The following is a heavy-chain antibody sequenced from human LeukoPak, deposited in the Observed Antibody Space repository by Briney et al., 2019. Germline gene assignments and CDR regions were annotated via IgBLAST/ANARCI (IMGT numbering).Heavy chain of an antibody. J-gene: IGHJ6*02. CDR3: AISGRLYGMDV. Sequence: SKTLSLTCTVSGGSISSYYWSWIRQPPGKGLEWIGYIYYSGSTNYNPSLKSRVAISVDTSKNQFSLKLSSVTAADTAVYYCAISGRLYGMDVWGQGTTVTVSS. CDR1: GGSISSYY. D-gene: IGHD6-25*01. CDR2: IYYSGST. V-gene: IGHV4-59*01.